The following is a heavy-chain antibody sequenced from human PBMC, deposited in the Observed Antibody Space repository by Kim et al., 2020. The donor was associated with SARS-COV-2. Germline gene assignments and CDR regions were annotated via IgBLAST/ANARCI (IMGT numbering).Heavy chain of an antibody. Sequence: SETLSLTCTVSGGSISSSSYYWGWIRQPPGKGLEWIGSIYYSGSTYYNPSLKSRVTISVDTSKNQFSLKLSSVTAADTAVYYCASSGDNRLVVVKTESPAFDYWGQGTLVTVSS. J-gene: IGHJ4*02. D-gene: IGHD3-22*01. CDR2: IYYSGST. CDR3: ASSGDNRLVVVKTESPAFDY. V-gene: IGHV4-39*01. CDR1: GGSISSSSYY.